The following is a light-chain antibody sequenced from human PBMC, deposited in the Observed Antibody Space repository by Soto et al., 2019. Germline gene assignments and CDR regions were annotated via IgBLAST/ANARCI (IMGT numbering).Light chain of an antibody. J-gene: IGLJ1*01. CDR2: EDN. CDR1: SSNIENNY. V-gene: IGLV1-51*02. CDR3: GTGDSSLSAYV. Sequence: QSVLTQPPSVSAAPGQKVAISCSGSSSNIENNYVSWYQQFPGTAPKLLIYEDNKRPSGIPDRFSGSKSGTSATLGITGLQTGDVSDYYCGTGDSSLSAYVVGTGTKVTVL.